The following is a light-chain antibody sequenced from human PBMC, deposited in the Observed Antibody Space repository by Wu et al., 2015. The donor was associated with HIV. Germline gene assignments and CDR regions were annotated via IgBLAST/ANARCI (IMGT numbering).Light chain of an antibody. V-gene: IGKV3-15*01. CDR1: QSVSAN. Sequence: EVVMTQSPATLSVSPGERATLSCRASQSVSANLAWYQQKLGQSPRLLFYGASTRATGIPARFSGSGSGTEFTLTISSLQSEDFAVYYCQQYNNWPRTFGQGTKVEIK. J-gene: IGKJ1*01. CDR3: QQYNNWPRT. CDR2: GAS.